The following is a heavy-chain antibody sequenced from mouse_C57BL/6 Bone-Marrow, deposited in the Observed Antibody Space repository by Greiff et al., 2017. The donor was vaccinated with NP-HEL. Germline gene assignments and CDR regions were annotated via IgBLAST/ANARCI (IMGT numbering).Heavy chain of an antibody. V-gene: IGHV1-69*01. CDR3: ARDYYGSIFDY. J-gene: IGHJ2*01. CDR2: IDPSDSYT. D-gene: IGHD1-1*01. Sequence: VQLQQPGAELVMPGASVKLSCKASGYTFTSYWMHWVKQRPGQGLEWIGEIDPSDSYTNYIQKFKGKSTLTVDKSSSTAYMQLSSLTSQDSAVYYCARDYYGSIFDYWGQGTTLTVSS. CDR1: GYTFTSYW.